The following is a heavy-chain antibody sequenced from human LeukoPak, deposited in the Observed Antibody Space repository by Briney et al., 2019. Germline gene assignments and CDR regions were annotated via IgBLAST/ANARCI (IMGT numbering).Heavy chain of an antibody. D-gene: IGHD6-6*01. CDR2: ISYDGGNK. V-gene: IGHV3-30*03. CDR1: GFTLSNYN. J-gene: IGHJ4*02. Sequence: GGSLRLSCAASGFTLSNYNMNWVRQAPGKGLEWVAIISYDGGNKYYTDSVKGRFTISRDNSKNTLYLQMNSLRAEDTAVYFCVSLGYSSSSVRYWGQGTLVTVSS. CDR3: VSLGYSSSSVRY.